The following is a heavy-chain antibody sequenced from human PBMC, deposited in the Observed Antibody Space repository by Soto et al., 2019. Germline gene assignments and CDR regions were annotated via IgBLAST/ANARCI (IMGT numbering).Heavy chain of an antibody. CDR3: ARDVRSGNYYKGVYYYYYMDV. CDR2: ISSYGGNI. V-gene: IGHV3-64*01. J-gene: IGHJ6*03. Sequence: VQLVESGGGLVQPGDSLRLSCAASGFTSGAYGFHWVRQAPGKALEYISAISSYGGNIYYANSVKGRFTISRDNSKNTLYLQMGSLRTEDMGVYYCARDVRSGNYYKGVYYYYYMDVWGTGTTVTVSS. D-gene: IGHD3-10*01. CDR1: GFTSGAYG.